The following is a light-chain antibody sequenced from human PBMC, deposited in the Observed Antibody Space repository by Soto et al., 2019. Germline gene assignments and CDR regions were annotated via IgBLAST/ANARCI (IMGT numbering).Light chain of an antibody. CDR1: SSSIGSNT. CDR3: AAWDDSLDGFV. V-gene: IGLV1-44*01. CDR2: SDN. Sequence: QSVLTQPPSASGTPGRRVTISCSGSSSSIGSNTVNWYQQLPGTAPKLLIFSDNERPSGVPARFSGSKSGTSASLAISGLQSVDEADYYCAAWDDSLDGFVFGAGTKLTVL. J-gene: IGLJ1*01.